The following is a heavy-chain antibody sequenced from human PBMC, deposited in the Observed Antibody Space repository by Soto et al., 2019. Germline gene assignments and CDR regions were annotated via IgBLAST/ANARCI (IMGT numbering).Heavy chain of an antibody. J-gene: IGHJ5*02. V-gene: IGHV1-2*02. CDR1: GYTFTGHI. D-gene: IGHD1-1*01. CDR2: MNPKSGVK. CDR3: ATDLFPAETSWNGAYNYFDP. Sequence: GSSVKVACKTSGYTFTGHIIHWLRQAPGQGLELLGWMNPKSGVKLDAQKFQVRVTMTRDTAISTVYMDLTRLTSDDAAVYYCATDLFPAETSWNGAYNYFDPRRQGTLVTV.